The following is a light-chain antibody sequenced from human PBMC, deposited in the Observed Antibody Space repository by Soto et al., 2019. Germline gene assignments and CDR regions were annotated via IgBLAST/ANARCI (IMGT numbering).Light chain of an antibody. CDR2: GAS. CDR1: QSVSSSY. CDR3: QQYGSSPLFT. Sequence: EIVLTQSPGTLSLSPGERATLSCRASQSVSSSYLAWYQQKPGQAPRLLIYGASSRATGIPDRFSRSGSGTDFTLTISRLEPEDCAVYYCQQYGSSPLFTFGPGTKVDIK. V-gene: IGKV3-20*01. J-gene: IGKJ3*01.